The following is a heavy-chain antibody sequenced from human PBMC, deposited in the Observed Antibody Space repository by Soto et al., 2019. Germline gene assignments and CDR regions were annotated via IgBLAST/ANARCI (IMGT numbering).Heavy chain of an antibody. J-gene: IGHJ6*02. CDR3: ARHSRYCSGGSCYHYYYGMDV. CDR1: GYSFTSYW. V-gene: IGHV5-10-1*01. D-gene: IGHD2-15*01. Sequence: PGESLKISCKGSGYSFTSYWISWVRQMPGKGLEWMGRIDPSDSYTNYSPSFQGHVTISADKSISTAYLQWSSLKASDTAMYYCARHSRYCSGGSCYHYYYGMDVWGQGTTVTVSS. CDR2: IDPSDSYT.